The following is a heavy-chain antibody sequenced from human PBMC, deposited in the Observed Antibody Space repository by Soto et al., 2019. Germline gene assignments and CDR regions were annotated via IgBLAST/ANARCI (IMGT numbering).Heavy chain of an antibody. CDR1: CYTFTSYG. V-gene: IGHV1-18*01. CDR3: ARDRYNSDCSGGSCYPFDY. Sequence: ASVKVSCKASCYTFTSYGISWVRQAPGQGLEWMGWISAYNGNTNYAQKLQGRVTMTTDTSTSTAYMELRSLRSDDTAVYYCARDRYNSDCSGGSCYPFDYWGQGTLVTVSS. CDR2: ISAYNGNT. D-gene: IGHD2-15*01. J-gene: IGHJ4*02.